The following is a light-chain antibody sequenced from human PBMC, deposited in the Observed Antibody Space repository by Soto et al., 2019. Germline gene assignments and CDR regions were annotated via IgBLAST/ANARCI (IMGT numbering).Light chain of an antibody. J-gene: IGKJ1*01. CDR2: KAS. Sequence: IQMTQSPSTVSASVIDIVTIPFRASQTISSWLAWYQQKPGKAPKLLIYKASTLKSGVPSRFSGSGSGTEFTLTISSLQPDDFATYYCQHYNSYSEAFGQGTKVDIK. CDR3: QHYNSYSEA. V-gene: IGKV1-5*03. CDR1: QTISSW.